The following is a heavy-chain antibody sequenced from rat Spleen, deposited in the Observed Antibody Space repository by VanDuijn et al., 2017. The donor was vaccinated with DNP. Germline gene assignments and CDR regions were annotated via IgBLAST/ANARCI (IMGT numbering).Heavy chain of an antibody. V-gene: IGHV5-31*01. Sequence: EVQLVESGGGPVQPGRSLKLSCVASGFIFSNYWMTWIRQAPGKGLEWVASITNTGDSIYYRDSVNGRFTISRENAKSTLYLQMDSLRSEDTATYYCTSNPHIRTAAPFDYWGQGVMVTVSS. CDR3: TSNPHIRTAAPFDY. J-gene: IGHJ2*01. CDR2: ITNTGDSI. D-gene: IGHD3-8*01. CDR1: GFIFSNYW.